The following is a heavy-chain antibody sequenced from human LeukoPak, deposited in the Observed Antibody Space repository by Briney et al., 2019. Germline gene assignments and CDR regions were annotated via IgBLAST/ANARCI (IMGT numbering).Heavy chain of an antibody. CDR3: ARDLTHRRNYDNSGYQIVPAF. CDR1: GFTFRSYG. D-gene: IGHD3-22*01. V-gene: IGHV3-23*01. CDR2: ISGSGGST. J-gene: IGHJ4*02. Sequence: GGSLRLSCAASGFTFRSYGMSWVRQAPGKGLEWVSAISGSGGSTYYADSVKGRFTISRDNSKNTLYLQMNSLRAEDTAVYYCARDLTHRRNYDNSGYQIVPAFWGQGTLVTVSS.